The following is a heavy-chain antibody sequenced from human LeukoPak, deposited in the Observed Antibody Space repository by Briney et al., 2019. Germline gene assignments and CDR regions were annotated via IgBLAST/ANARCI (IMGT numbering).Heavy chain of an antibody. CDR3: ARQTGSGLFILP. Sequence: KPSETLSLTCTVSGGSITNINYYWGWIRQPPGKGLEWIGSIYYSGSTNYNPSLKSRVTISVDTSKNQFSLKLSSVTAADTAVYYCARQTGSGLFILPGGQGTLVTVSS. CDR2: IYYSGST. V-gene: IGHV4-39*07. D-gene: IGHD3/OR15-3a*01. CDR1: GGSITNINYY. J-gene: IGHJ4*02.